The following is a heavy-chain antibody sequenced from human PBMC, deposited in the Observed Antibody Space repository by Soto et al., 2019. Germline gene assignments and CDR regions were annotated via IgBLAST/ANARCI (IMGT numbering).Heavy chain of an antibody. CDR1: GFSLTTRGVG. J-gene: IGHJ5*02. CDR3: AHIPNYYQYDWFDP. CDR2: IYWDDDK. Sequence: QITLKESGPTLVKPTQTLTLTCTFSGFSLTTRGVGVGWIRQPPGKALECLALIYWDDDKRYSPSLQSRLSTTQHTSKTQVVLTMTNVDPGDTATYYCAHIPNYYQYDWFDPWGQGTLVSVSS. V-gene: IGHV2-5*02. D-gene: IGHD3-16*01.